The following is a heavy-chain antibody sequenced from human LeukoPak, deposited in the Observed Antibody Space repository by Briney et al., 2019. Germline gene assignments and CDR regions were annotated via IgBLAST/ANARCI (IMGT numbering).Heavy chain of an antibody. CDR3: ARGEWLFGGTPHFDY. J-gene: IGHJ4*02. CDR2: INWNGGST. Sequence: GGSLRLSCAASGFTFDDYGMSWVRQAPGEGLEWVSGINWNGGSTGYADSVKGRFTISRDNAKNSLYLQMNSLRAEDTALYYCARGEWLFGGTPHFDYWGQGTLVTVSS. CDR1: GFTFDDYG. V-gene: IGHV3-20*04. D-gene: IGHD3-3*01.